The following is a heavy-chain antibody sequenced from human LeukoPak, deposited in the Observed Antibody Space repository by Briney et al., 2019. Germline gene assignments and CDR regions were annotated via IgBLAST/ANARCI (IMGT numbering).Heavy chain of an antibody. CDR3: AKDTAYSSSWYYYMDV. V-gene: IGHV3-23*01. Sequence: GGSLRLSCAASGFTFSSYAMSWVRQAPGKGLEWVSAISGSGGSTYYADSVKGRFTISRDNSKNTLYLQMNSLRAEDTAVYYCAKDTAYSSSWYYYMDVWGKGTTVTVSS. CDR1: GFTFSSYA. CDR2: ISGSGGST. J-gene: IGHJ6*03. D-gene: IGHD6-13*01.